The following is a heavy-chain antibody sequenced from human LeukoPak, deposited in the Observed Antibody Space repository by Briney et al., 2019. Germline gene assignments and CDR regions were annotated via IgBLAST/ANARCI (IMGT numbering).Heavy chain of an antibody. J-gene: IGHJ4*02. CDR1: GFTFSSYS. CDR3: ARGSNGDPGDY. CDR2: ISSSSSYI. Sequence: GGSLRLSCAASGFTFSSYSMNWVRQAPGKGLEWVSSISSSSSYIYYADSVKGRFTISRDNVKNSLYLQMNSLRAEDTAVYYRARGSNGDPGDYWGQGTLVTVSS. V-gene: IGHV3-21*01. D-gene: IGHD4-17*01.